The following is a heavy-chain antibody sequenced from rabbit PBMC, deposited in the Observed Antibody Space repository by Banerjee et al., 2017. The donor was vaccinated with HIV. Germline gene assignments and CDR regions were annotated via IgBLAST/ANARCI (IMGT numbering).Heavy chain of an antibody. Sequence: QEQLEESGGDLVKPEGSLTLTCTASGFSFSSYYYMCWVRQAPGKGLEWIGCIDTGSGTTDYANWARGRFTISKTSSTTVTLQMTSLTAADTATYFCARAIHNGVTGDGCGLWGPGTLVTVS. D-gene: IGHD2-1*01. CDR1: GFSFSSYYY. J-gene: IGHJ4*01. CDR3: ARAIHNGVTGDGCGL. CDR2: IDTGSGTT. V-gene: IGHV1S45*01.